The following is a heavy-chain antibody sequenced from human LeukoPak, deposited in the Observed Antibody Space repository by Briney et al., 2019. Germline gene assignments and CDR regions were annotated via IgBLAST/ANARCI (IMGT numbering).Heavy chain of an antibody. Sequence: VASVKVSCKASGYTFTDYYMHWVQQAPGKGLEWMGRVDPEDGETIYAEKFQGRVTITADTSTDTAYMELNSLRAEDTAVYYCARVTRLWSLGYWGQGTLVTVSS. CDR1: GYTFTDYY. J-gene: IGHJ4*02. CDR3: ARVTRLWSLGY. CDR2: VDPEDGET. D-gene: IGHD5-18*01. V-gene: IGHV1-69-2*01.